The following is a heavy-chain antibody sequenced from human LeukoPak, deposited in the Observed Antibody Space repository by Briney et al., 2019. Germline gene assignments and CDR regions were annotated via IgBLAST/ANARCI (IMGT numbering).Heavy chain of an antibody. CDR2: IYYSGST. J-gene: IGHJ4*02. D-gene: IGHD3-10*01. CDR3: ATRSYYPDFDY. V-gene: IGHV4-59*12. CDR1: GGSISSYY. Sequence: PSETLSLTCTVSGGSISSYYWSWIRQPPGKGLEWIGYIYYSGSTNYNPSLKSRVTISVDTSKNQFSLKLSSVTAADTAVYYCATRSYYPDFDYWGQGTLVTVSS.